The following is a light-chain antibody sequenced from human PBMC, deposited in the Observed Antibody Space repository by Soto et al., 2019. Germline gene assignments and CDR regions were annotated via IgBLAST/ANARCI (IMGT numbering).Light chain of an antibody. J-gene: IGKJ3*01. V-gene: IGKV3-20*01. Sequence: EIVVTQSPATLSLSPGERATLSCRASQSVSTYVAWFQHNLGQAPRLLIYDASYRAIGVPARFSGGGSGTDFTLTISRLEPEDFAVYYCQQYGSSPFTFGPGTKVDLK. CDR2: DAS. CDR1: QSVSTY. CDR3: QQYGSSPFT.